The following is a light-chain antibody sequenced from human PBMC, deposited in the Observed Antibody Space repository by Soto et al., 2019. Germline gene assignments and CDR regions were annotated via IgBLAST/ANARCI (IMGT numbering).Light chain of an antibody. CDR2: DSS. Sequence: EIVLTQSPATLSLSPGERATLSCRASQSFSNNLAWYQQKPGQAPRLLIYDSSTRATGIPPRFSGSGSGTDFTLIISSLEPADFAVYYCQQRGDWPRTFGQGTKVEIK. CDR1: QSFSNN. CDR3: QQRGDWPRT. J-gene: IGKJ1*01. V-gene: IGKV3-11*01.